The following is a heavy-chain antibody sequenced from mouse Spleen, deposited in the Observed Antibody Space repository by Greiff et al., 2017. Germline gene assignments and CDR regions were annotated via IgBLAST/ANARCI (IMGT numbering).Heavy chain of an antibody. CDR1: GFTFSSYT. J-gene: IGHJ4*01. Sequence: EVQGVESGGGLVQPGGSLKLSCAASGFTFSSYTMSWVRQTPEKRLEWVAYISNGGGSTYYPDTVKGRFTISRDNAKNTLYLQMSSLKSEDTAMYYCASIYYDYLDYWGQGTSVTVSS. CDR2: ISNGGGST. CDR3: ASIYYDYLDY. V-gene: IGHV5-12-2*01. D-gene: IGHD2-4*01.